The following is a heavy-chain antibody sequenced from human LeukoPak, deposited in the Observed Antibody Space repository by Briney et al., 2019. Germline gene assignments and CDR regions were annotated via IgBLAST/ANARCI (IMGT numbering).Heavy chain of an antibody. CDR2: INAGNGDT. CDR1: GYTFTNYV. D-gene: IGHD2-21*02. V-gene: IGHV1-3*01. CDR3: VRDDCAADACYPGGY. Sequence: GASVKVSCKASGYTFTNYVVHWVRQAPGQRPEWMGYINAGNGDTKYSKNFQDRVTITRDTSASTAYMEVRSLTSEDTALYSCVRDDCAADACYPGGYWGQGTLVTVSS. J-gene: IGHJ4*02.